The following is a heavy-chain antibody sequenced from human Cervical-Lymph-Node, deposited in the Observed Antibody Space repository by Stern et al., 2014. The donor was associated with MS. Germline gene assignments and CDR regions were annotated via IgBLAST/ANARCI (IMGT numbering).Heavy chain of an antibody. D-gene: IGHD6-13*01. CDR2: LFPVFGTP. CDR1: GGTFSKFP. V-gene: IGHV1-69*01. J-gene: IGHJ5*02. CDR3: ALSSETSDRWYSLGYDL. Sequence: DQLVESGAEVTKPGSSVKVSCKASGGTFSKFPSSWVRQAPGQGLEWMGGLFPVFGTPTYAQEFRGRVTITAYVSTSTVYMELSSLRSDDTAVYYCALSSETSDRWYSLGYDLWGQGTLVTVSS.